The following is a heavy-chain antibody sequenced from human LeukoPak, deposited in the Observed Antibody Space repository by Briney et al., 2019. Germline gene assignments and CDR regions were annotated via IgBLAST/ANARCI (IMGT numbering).Heavy chain of an antibody. CDR1: GYSFASFG. CDR3: VRASVVVPGAFDI. Sequence: GASVKVSCRASGYSFASFGINWVRQAPGQGLEWMGWFSTDNGNTKYAQKFQGRVSMVTDTSTSTAYMELRSLRSDDTAVYYCVRASVVVPGAFDIWGQGTMVTVSS. D-gene: IGHD4-23*01. J-gene: IGHJ3*02. V-gene: IGHV1-18*01. CDR2: FSTDNGNT.